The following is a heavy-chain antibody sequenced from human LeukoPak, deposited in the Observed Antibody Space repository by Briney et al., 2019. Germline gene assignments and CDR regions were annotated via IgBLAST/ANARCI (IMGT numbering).Heavy chain of an antibody. D-gene: IGHD3-22*01. Sequence: SETLSLTCTVSGGSISSNYWSWIRQPAGKGLEYIGRIYSSGNTNYNPSLKSRVTMSVDTSKNQFSLLPHSVTAADTAVYYCARVWLSSGSYWYFDFWGRGTLVIASS. CDR1: GGSISSNY. CDR2: IYSSGNT. V-gene: IGHV4-4*07. J-gene: IGHJ2*01. CDR3: ARVWLSSGSYWYFDF.